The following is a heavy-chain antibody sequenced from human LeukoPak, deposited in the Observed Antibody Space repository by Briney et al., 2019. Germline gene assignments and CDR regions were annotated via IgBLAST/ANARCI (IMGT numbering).Heavy chain of an antibody. J-gene: IGHJ4*02. CDR2: ISSSSSTI. CDR1: GFTFSSYS. D-gene: IGHD3-9*01. CDR3: TRGGEYDILTGYSYFDY. Sequence: GGSLRLSCAASGFTFSSYSMNWVRQAPGKGLEWVSYISSSSSTIYYADSVKGRFTISRDNAKNSLYLQMNSLRAEDTAVYYCTRGGEYDILTGYSYFDYWGQGTLVTVSS. V-gene: IGHV3-48*01.